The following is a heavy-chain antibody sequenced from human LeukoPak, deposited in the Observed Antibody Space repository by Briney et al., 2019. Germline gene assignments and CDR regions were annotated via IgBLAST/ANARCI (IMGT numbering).Heavy chain of an antibody. CDR3: AREDSGEPFDY. D-gene: IGHD4/OR15-4a*01. V-gene: IGHV3-7*01. CDR2: IKQDGSEK. Sequence: GGSPRLSCVASGFNFSNYWMSWVRQAPVEGLEWVANIKQDGSEKYYVDSVEGRFTISRDNAKNSLFLQMNSLRAEDTAVYYCAREDSGEPFDYWGQGTLVTVSS. J-gene: IGHJ4*02. CDR1: GFNFSNYW.